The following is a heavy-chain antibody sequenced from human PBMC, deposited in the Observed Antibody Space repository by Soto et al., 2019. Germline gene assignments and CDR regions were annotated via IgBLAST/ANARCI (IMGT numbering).Heavy chain of an antibody. CDR1: GGSISSYY. D-gene: IGHD2-21*02. CDR2: IYYSGST. CDR3: ARHYCGGDCLLYYYYYGMDV. V-gene: IGHV4-59*08. J-gene: IGHJ6*02. Sequence: SETLSLTCTVSGGSISSYYWSWIRQPPGKGLEWIGYIYYSGSTNYNPSLKSRVTISVDTSKNQFSLKLSSVTAADTAVYYCARHYCGGDCLLYYYYYGMDVWGQGTTVTVSS.